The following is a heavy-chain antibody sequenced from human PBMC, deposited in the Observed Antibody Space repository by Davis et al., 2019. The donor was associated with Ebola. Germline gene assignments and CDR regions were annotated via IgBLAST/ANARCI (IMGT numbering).Heavy chain of an antibody. J-gene: IGHJ4*02. CDR1: GFDFNNAW. D-gene: IGHD4-17*01. V-gene: IGHV3-15*01. CDR3: TTEGWGYGSGV. CDR2: IKRKSEGGTT. Sequence: GESLKISCAASGFDFNNAWMSWVRQAPGKGLEWVGRIKRKSEGGTTDYAAPVKARFSISRDDSKNTLYLQMNSLKTEDTAVYYCTTEGWGYGSGVWGQGTLVTVSS.